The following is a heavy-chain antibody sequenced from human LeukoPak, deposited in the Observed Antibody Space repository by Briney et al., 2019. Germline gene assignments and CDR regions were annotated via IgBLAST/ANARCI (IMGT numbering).Heavy chain of an antibody. Sequence: PSETLSLTCTVSGGSISSYYWSWIRQPPGKGLEWIGRVFVTGSTNYNPSVKSRVTISVDKSKNQFSLKLNSVTAADTAVYYCARYGRGGAEWYFDLWGRGTLVTVSS. V-gene: IGHV4-4*07. CDR2: VFVTGST. J-gene: IGHJ2*01. CDR3: ARYGRGGAEWYFDL. CDR1: GGSISSYY. D-gene: IGHD3-10*01.